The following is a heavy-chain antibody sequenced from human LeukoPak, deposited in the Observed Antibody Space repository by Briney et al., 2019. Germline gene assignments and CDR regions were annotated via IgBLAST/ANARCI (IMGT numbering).Heavy chain of an antibody. CDR2: ISAYNGNT. D-gene: IGHD3-22*01. J-gene: IGHJ3*02. Sequence: ASVKVSCKASGGTFSSYGISWVRQAPGQGLEWMGWISAYNGNTNYAQKLQGRVTMTTDTSTSTAYMELRSLRSDDTAVYYCARSSRLIEDAFDIWGQGTMVTVSS. CDR3: ARSSRLIEDAFDI. V-gene: IGHV1-18*01. CDR1: GGTFSSYG.